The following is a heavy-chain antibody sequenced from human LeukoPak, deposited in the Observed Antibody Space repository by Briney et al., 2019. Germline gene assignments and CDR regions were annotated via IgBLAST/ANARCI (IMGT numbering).Heavy chain of an antibody. V-gene: IGHV1-18*01. CDR1: GYTFTSYG. D-gene: IGHD3-16*01. CDR2: ISAYNGNT. CDR3: ARAFSRGSHHTGPFDY. J-gene: IGHJ4*02. Sequence: ASVKVSCKASGYTFTSYGISWVRQAPGQGLEWMGWISAYNGNTNYAQKLQGRVTMTTDTSTSTAYMELRSLRSDDTAVYYCARAFSRGSHHTGPFDYWGQGTLVTVSS.